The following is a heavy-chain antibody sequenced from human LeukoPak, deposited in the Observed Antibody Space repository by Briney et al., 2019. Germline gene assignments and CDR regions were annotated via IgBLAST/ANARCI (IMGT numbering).Heavy chain of an antibody. CDR1: GGSISSSSHY. CDR3: ARQYSSSWGFDP. V-gene: IGHV4-39*01. Sequence: PSETLSLTCTVSGGSISSSSHYWGWIRQPPGKGLEWIGSMYYSGITYYNPSLKSRVTISVDTSKNQFSLKLSSVTAAETAVYYCARQYSSSWGFDPWGQGTLVTVSS. D-gene: IGHD6-13*01. CDR2: MYYSGIT. J-gene: IGHJ5*02.